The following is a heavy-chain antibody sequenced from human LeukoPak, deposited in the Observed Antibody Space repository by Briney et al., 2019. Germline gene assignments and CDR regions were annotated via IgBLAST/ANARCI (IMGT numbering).Heavy chain of an antibody. J-gene: IGHJ4*02. CDR3: ARHITGTTLDY. Sequence: SETLSLTCTLSGRSISSGGYYWRWIRQHAGKGLEGSGYSSYSGSTYYNPSLKSRVTISVDTYKNKFTLQLSAVTAADTAEYYCARHITGTTLDYWGQGTLVTVSS. CDR1: GRSISSGGYY. V-gene: IGHV4-31*03. D-gene: IGHD1-7*01. CDR2: SSYSGST.